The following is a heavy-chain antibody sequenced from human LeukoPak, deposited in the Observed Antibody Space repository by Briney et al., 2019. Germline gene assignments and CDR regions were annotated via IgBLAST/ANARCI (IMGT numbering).Heavy chain of an antibody. CDR1: GYTFTSYG. Sequence: GASVKVSCKASGYTFTSYGINWVRQAPGQGLEWMGWISAYNGNTNYAQKLQGRVTMTTDTSTSTAYMELGSLRSDDTAVYYCARDFSGGSLTGDAFDIWGQGTMVTVSS. J-gene: IGHJ3*02. V-gene: IGHV1-18*01. CDR3: ARDFSGGSLTGDAFDI. D-gene: IGHD1-26*01. CDR2: ISAYNGNT.